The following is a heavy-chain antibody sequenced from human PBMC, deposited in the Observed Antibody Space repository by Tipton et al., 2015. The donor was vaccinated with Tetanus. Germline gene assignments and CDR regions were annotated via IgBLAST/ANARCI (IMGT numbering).Heavy chain of an antibody. Sequence: LRLSCTVSGGSISSYYWSWIRQPPGKGLEWIGEINHRGGTSYNPSLKSRVTISVDTSKNQFSLNMSSVTAADTAVYYCARGVTDGYNRRFDYWGQGTLVAVS. CDR2: INHRGGT. J-gene: IGHJ4*02. CDR1: GGSISSYY. V-gene: IGHV4-34*01. CDR3: ARGVTDGYNRRFDY. D-gene: IGHD5-24*01.